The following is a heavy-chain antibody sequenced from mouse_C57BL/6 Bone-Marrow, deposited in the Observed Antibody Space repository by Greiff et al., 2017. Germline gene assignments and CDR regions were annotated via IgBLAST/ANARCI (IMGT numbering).Heavy chain of an antibody. CDR1: GYTFTGYW. CDR3: VRDGIYYDYEGGPWFAY. Sequence: QVQLQQSGAELMKPGASVKLSCKATGYTFTGYWIEWVKQRPGHGLEWIGEIFPGSGSTNYNEKFKGKATFTADTSSNTAYMQLGSLTTEDSAIYYCVRDGIYYDYEGGPWFAYWGQGTLVTVSA. V-gene: IGHV1-9*01. J-gene: IGHJ3*01. CDR2: IFPGSGST. D-gene: IGHD2-4*01.